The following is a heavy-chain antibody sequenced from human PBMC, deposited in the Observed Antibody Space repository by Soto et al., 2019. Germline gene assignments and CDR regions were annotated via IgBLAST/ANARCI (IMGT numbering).Heavy chain of an antibody. CDR2: IIPIFGTA. D-gene: IGHD5-18*01. Sequence: SVKVSCKASGGTFSSYAISWVRQAPGQGLEWMGGIIPIFGTANYAQKFQGRVTITADKSTSTAYMELSSLRSEDTAVYYCARVGDFNTAMVSRHYYYGMEVWGRGXTGTVCS. J-gene: IGHJ6*02. V-gene: IGHV1-69*06. CDR3: ARVGDFNTAMVSRHYYYGMEV. CDR1: GGTFSSYA.